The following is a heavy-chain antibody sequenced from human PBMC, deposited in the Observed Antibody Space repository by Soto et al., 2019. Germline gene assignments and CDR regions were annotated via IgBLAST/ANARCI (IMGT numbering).Heavy chain of an antibody. V-gene: IGHV1-46*01. CDR2: INPSGGGA. CDR3: ARDSCGGDCPLGY. J-gene: IGHJ4*02. Sequence: QVQLVQSGAEVKRPGASVKVSCQASGYTFRDYYIHWVRQAPGQGLEWMGMINPSGGGAWHTRSFQGRLTMTKDTSTSTVYMELSSLRSEDTALYYCARDSCGGDCPLGYWGQGTLVTVSS. D-gene: IGHD2-21*02. CDR1: GYTFRDYY.